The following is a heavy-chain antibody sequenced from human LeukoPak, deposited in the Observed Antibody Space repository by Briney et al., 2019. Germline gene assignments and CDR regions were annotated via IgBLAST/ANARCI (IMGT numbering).Heavy chain of an antibody. CDR3: AKDLLEGLGYCSSTSCYGSFDY. CDR2: ISGSGGST. J-gene: IGHJ4*02. D-gene: IGHD2-2*03. V-gene: IGHV3-23*01. Sequence: GGSLRLSCAASGFTFSNAWMSWVRQAPGKGLEWVSAISGSGGSTYYADSVKGRFTISRDNSKNTLYLQMNSLRAEDTAVYYCAKDLLEGLGYCSSTSCYGSFDYWGQGALVTVSS. CDR1: GFTFSNAW.